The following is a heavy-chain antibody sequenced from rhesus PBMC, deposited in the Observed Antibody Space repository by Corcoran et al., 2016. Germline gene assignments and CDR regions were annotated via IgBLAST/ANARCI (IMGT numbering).Heavy chain of an antibody. CDR3: ARESSRGWS. J-gene: IGHJ4*01. CDR1: GDSISTNW. Sequence: QLQLQESGPGLLKPSETLSLACAVSGDSISTNWWTWIRQPPGKALEWVGRIAGDGGGATYNPPLKRRVTISVDTSKNQLSLKVISVTAADTAIYYCARESSRGWSWGQGVLVAVSS. D-gene: IGHD6S26*01. V-gene: IGHV4-173*01. CDR2: IAGDGGGA.